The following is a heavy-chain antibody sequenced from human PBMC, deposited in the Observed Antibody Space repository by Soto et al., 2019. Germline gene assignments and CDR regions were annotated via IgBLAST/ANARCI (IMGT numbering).Heavy chain of an antibody. J-gene: IGHJ6*02. Sequence: PGESLKISCQVSGYNFANFWVGWVRQMPGKGLEWMGIINPTDSNTKYSPSFQGQVTISADKSINTAYLQWSSLKASDTAMYYCARHYSGGLYYYYGMDVWGQGTTVTVSS. V-gene: IGHV5-51*01. CDR2: INPTDSNT. CDR1: GYNFANFW. CDR3: ARHYSGGLYYYYGMDV. D-gene: IGHD3-10*01.